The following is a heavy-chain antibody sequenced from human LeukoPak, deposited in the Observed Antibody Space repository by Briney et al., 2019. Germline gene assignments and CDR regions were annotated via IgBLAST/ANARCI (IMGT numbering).Heavy chain of an antibody. CDR2: IYYSGST. CDR3: AAQDVNWFDP. Sequence: PSETLSLTCTVSGGSIRSSYYYWGWIRQPPGKGLEWIGYIYYSGSTYYNPSLKSRVTISVDTSKNQFSLKLSSVTAADTAVYYCAAQDVNWFDPWGQGTLVTVSS. J-gene: IGHJ5*02. D-gene: IGHD2-15*01. V-gene: IGHV4-30-4*08. CDR1: GGSIRSSYYY.